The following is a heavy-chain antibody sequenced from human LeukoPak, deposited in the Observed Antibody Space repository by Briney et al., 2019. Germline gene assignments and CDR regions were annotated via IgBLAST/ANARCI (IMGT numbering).Heavy chain of an antibody. V-gene: IGHV3-11*01. CDR1: GFTFSDYH. CDR3: AKDLGKQCIRCMDV. J-gene: IGHJ6*02. D-gene: IGHD3-3*02. CDR2: IYTAGGRI. Sequence: PGGSLRLSCAASGFTFSDYHKTWIRQAPGKGLEYVSFIYTAGGRIDYADSVKGRFTISRDNAIDSLYLQMNSLRAEDTAVYYCAKDLGKQCIRCMDVWGQGTTVTVSS.